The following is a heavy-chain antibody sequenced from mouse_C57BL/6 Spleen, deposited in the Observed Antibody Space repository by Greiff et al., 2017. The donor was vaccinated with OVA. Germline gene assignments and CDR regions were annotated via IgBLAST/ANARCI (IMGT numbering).Heavy chain of an antibody. Sequence: VQLQQPGAELVRPGSSVKLSCKASGYTFTSYWMHWVKQRPIQGLEWIGNIDPSDSETHYNQKFKDKATLTVDKSSSTAYMQLSSLTSEDSAVYYCARPFYDYGFAYWGQGTLVTVSA. CDR1: GYTFTSYW. V-gene: IGHV1-52*01. D-gene: IGHD2-4*01. CDR2: IDPSDSET. J-gene: IGHJ3*01. CDR3: ARPFYDYGFAY.